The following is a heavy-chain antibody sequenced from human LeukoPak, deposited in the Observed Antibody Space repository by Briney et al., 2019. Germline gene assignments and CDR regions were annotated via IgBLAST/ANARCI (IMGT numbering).Heavy chain of an antibody. CDR1: GGSISSYY. CDR3: ARDRVVVVAAGFDP. Sequence: PSETLSLTCTVSGGSISSYYWSWIRQPPGKGLEWIGYIYYSGSTNYNPSLKSRVTISVDTSKNQFSLKLSSVTAADTAVYYCARDRVVVVAAGFDPWGQGTLVTVSS. D-gene: IGHD2-15*01. V-gene: IGHV4-59*01. J-gene: IGHJ5*02. CDR2: IYYSGST.